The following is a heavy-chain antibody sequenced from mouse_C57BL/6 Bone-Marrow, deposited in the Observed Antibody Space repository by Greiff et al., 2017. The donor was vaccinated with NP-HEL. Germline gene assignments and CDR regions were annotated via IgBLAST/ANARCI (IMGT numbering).Heavy chain of an antibody. V-gene: IGHV1-69*01. D-gene: IGHD3-2*02. CDR1: GYTFTSYW. J-gene: IGHJ2*01. Sequence: QVQLQQPGAELVMPGASVKLSCKASGYTFTSYWMHWVKQRPGQGLEWIGEIDPSDSYTNYNQKFKGNSTLTVDKSSRTAYMQLSSRTSEDAAVYYCARDSSGYVPCDYWGQGTTLTVSS. CDR2: IDPSDSYT. CDR3: ARDSSGYVPCDY.